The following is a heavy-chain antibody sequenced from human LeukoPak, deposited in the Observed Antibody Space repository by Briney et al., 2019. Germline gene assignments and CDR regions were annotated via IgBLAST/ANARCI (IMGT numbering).Heavy chain of an antibody. J-gene: IGHJ4*02. D-gene: IGHD6-19*01. CDR1: GFTVSSNY. Sequence: TGGSLTLSCAASGFTVSSNYMSWLRQAPGKGLEWVSVIYSGGSTYYADSVKGRFTISRDNSKNTLYLQMNSLRAEDTAVYYCARDPIAVAGYYFDYWGQGTLVTVSS. CDR2: IYSGGST. V-gene: IGHV3-53*01. CDR3: ARDPIAVAGYYFDY.